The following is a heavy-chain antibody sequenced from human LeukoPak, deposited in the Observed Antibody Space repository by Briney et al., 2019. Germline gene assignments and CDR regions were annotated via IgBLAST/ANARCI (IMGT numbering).Heavy chain of an antibody. CDR1: GFTFSSYG. CDR3: ARAVRSGYDY. Sequence: TGGSLILSCAASGFTFSSYGMNWVRQAPGKRLEWVSYISSRSDSIYYADSVTGRFTISRDNAENSLYLQMNSLSDEDTAVYYCARAVRSGYDYWGQGTLVTVSS. V-gene: IGHV3-48*02. CDR2: ISSRSDSI. J-gene: IGHJ4*02. D-gene: IGHD5-12*01.